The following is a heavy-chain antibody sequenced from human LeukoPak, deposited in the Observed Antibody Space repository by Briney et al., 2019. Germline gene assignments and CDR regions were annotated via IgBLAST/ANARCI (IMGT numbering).Heavy chain of an antibody. D-gene: IGHD2-15*01. CDR3: IKGVVAATDALDY. CDR1: GFTFSSYA. Sequence: PGGSLRLSCSASGFTFSSYAMHWVRQAPGKGLEYVSAISTNGGSTYYADSVKGRFTISRDNSKNTLYLQMSGLRAEDTAVYYCIKGVVAATDALDYWGQGTLATVSS. V-gene: IGHV3-64D*06. CDR2: ISTNGGST. J-gene: IGHJ4*02.